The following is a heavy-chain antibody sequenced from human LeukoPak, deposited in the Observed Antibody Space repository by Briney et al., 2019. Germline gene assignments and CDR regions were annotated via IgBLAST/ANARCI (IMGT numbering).Heavy chain of an antibody. D-gene: IGHD6-19*01. CDR1: GYTFTSYY. V-gene: IGHV1-46*01. CDR3: ARGGPVAATHKYFQH. CDR2: INPSGGST. J-gene: IGHJ1*01. Sequence: GASVKVSCKASGYTFTSYYMHWVRQAPGQGLEWMGIINPSGGSTSYAQKFQGRVTMTRNTSISTAYMELSSLRSEDTAVYYCARGGPVAATHKYFQHWGQGTLVTVSS.